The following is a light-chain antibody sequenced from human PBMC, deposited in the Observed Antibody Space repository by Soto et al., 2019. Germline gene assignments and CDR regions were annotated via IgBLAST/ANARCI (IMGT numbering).Light chain of an antibody. CDR3: QQFNTYPIT. Sequence: AIQLTQSPSSLSASVGDRVTITCRASQDIRGALAWYQQKPGKAPKLLIFDVSTLQSGVPSRFSGSGSGTDFTLNISSLQPEDFGTYYCQQFNTYPITFGHGTRLEIK. V-gene: IGKV1-13*02. J-gene: IGKJ5*01. CDR2: DVS. CDR1: QDIRGA.